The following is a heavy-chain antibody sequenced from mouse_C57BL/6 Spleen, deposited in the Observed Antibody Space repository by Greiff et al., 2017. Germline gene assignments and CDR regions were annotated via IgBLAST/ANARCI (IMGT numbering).Heavy chain of an antibody. CDR3: ARITTVKEVDY. CDR1: GYTFTSYW. Sequence: VQLQQPGAELVMPGASVKLSCKASGYTFTSYWMHWVKQRPGQGLEWIGEIDPSDSYTNYNQKFKGKSTLTVDKSSSTAYMQLSSLTSEDSAVYYCARITTVKEVDYWGQGTTLTVSS. CDR2: IDPSDSYT. D-gene: IGHD1-1*01. V-gene: IGHV1-69*01. J-gene: IGHJ2*01.